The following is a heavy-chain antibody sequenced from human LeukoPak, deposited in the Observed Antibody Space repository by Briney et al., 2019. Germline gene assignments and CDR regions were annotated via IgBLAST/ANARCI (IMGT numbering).Heavy chain of an antibody. CDR1: GGSISSGGYY. J-gene: IGHJ6*02. V-gene: IGHV4-31*03. D-gene: IGHD4-11*01. CDR3: ARALQQDYYYGMDV. CDR2: IYYSGST. Sequence: SETLSLACTVSGGSISSGGYYWSWIRQHPGKGLEWIGYIYYSGSTYYNPSLKSRVTISVDTSKNQFSLKLSSVTAADTAVYYCARALQQDYYYGMDVWGQGTTVTVSS.